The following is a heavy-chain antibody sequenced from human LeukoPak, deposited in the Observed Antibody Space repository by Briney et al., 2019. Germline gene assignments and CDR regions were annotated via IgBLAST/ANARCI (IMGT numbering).Heavy chain of an antibody. V-gene: IGHV1-69*04. CDR1: GGTFSSYA. D-gene: IGHD6-19*01. CDR3: ARVTSIAVAGWYFDL. CDR2: IIPILGIA. J-gene: IGHJ2*01. Sequence: ASVKVSCKASGGTFSSYAISWVRQAPGQGLEWMGRIIPILGIANYAQKFQGRVTITADKSTSTAYMELSSLRSEDTAVYYCARVTSIAVAGWYFDLWGRGTLVTVSS.